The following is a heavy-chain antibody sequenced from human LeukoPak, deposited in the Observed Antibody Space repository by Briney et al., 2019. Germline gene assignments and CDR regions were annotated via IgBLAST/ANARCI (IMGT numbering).Heavy chain of an antibody. CDR2: IYYSGST. CDR3: AREQSLSYYYGSGSYLDY. CDR1: GGSISSYY. D-gene: IGHD3-10*01. J-gene: IGHJ4*02. Sequence: SETLSLTCTVSGGSISSYYWSWIRQPPGKGLEWIGYIYYSGSTNYNPSLKSRVTISVDTSKNQFSLKLSSVTAADTAVYYCAREQSLSYYYGSGSYLDYWGQGTLVTVSS. V-gene: IGHV4-59*01.